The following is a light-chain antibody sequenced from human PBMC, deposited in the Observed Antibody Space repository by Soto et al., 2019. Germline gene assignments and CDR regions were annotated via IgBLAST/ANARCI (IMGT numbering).Light chain of an antibody. CDR1: HNINRW. CDR3: QEYNSYSGT. J-gene: IGKJ1*01. CDR2: DAS. Sequence: DIQMTQSTSIMSASVGDRVTITCRPSHNINRWLAWYQQKPGKAPKLLIYDASRLESGVPSRFGGSGSGTEFTLSISSLQPDDFAIYYCQEYNSYSGTFGPGTNVDI. V-gene: IGKV1-5*01.